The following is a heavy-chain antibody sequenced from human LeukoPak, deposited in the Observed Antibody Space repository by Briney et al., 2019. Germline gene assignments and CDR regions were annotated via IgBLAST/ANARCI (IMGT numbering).Heavy chain of an antibody. D-gene: IGHD3-22*01. Sequence: ASVKVSCKASGYTFTGYYMHWVRQAPGQALEWMGWINPNSGGTNYAQKFQGRVTMTRDTSISTAYMELSRLRSDDTAVYYCARDLVVGDSSGYYPGWGQGTLVTVSS. V-gene: IGHV1-2*02. CDR2: INPNSGGT. CDR1: GYTFTGYY. J-gene: IGHJ4*02. CDR3: ARDLVVGDSSGYYPG.